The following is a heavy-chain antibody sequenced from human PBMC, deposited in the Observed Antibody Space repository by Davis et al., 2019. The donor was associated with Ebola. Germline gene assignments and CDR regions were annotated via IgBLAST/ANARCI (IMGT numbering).Heavy chain of an antibody. J-gene: IGHJ4*02. D-gene: IGHD3-3*01. CDR3: ARVLRFLEWSARGRSNFDY. Sequence: ASVKVSCKASGYTFTGYYMHWVRQAPGQGLEWMGWISAYNGNTNYAQKLQGRVTMTTDTSTSTAYMELRSLRSDDTAVYYCARVLRFLEWSARGRSNFDYWGQGTLVTVSS. CDR2: ISAYNGNT. CDR1: GYTFTGYY. V-gene: IGHV1-18*04.